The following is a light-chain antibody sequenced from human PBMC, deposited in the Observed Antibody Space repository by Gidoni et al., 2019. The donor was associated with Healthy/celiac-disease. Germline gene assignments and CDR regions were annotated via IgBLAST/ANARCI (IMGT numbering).Light chain of an antibody. CDR3: CSYAGSYTWV. V-gene: IGLV2-11*01. CDR2: DVS. CDR1: SSDVGGYNY. J-gene: IGLJ3*02. Sequence: QSALTQPRPVSGSPGPAVTISCPGTSSDVGGYNYVSWYQQHPGKAPKLMIYDVSKRPSGVPDRFSGSKSGNTASLTISGLQAEDEADYYCCSYAGSYTWVFGGGTKLTVL.